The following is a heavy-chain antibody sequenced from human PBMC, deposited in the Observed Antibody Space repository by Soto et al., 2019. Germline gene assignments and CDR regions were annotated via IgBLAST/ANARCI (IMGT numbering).Heavy chain of an antibody. D-gene: IGHD4-17*01. CDR3: ARGHYGGNSGDHFDY. CDR1: GGSISSGGYY. J-gene: IGHJ4*02. V-gene: IGHV4-31*03. Sequence: TLSLTCTVSGGSISSGGYYWSWIRQHPGKGLEWIGYIYYSGSTYYNPSLKSRVTISVDTSKNQFSLKLSSVTAADTAVYYCARGHYGGNSGDHFDYWGQGTLVTVSS. CDR2: IYYSGST.